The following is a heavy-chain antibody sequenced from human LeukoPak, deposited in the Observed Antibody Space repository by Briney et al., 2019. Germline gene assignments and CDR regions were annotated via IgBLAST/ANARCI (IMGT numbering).Heavy chain of an antibody. CDR3: AKDIGIVAYDAFEM. V-gene: IGHV3-23*01. J-gene: IGHJ3*02. CDR1: GFTFSSYA. CDR2: ISGSGGST. Sequence: GGSLRLSCAASGFTFSSYAMSWVRQAPGQGLEWVSSISGSGGSTFYADPVKGRFSVSRDNSKNTLYLEMNSLRAEDTAVYYCAKDIGIVAYDAFEMWGQGTMVTVSS. D-gene: IGHD5-12*01.